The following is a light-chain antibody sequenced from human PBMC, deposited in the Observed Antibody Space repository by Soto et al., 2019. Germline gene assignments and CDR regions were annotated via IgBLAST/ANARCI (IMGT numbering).Light chain of an antibody. CDR1: QSVSSN. V-gene: IGKV3D-15*01. CDR2: GAS. Sequence: EIVMTQSPATLSVSPGERATLSCRASQSVSSNLAWYQQKPGQAPRLLIYGASTRATGIPARFGGSGSGTEFTLTISSLQSEDFAVYYCQQYNNWTGITFGPGTKVDIK. CDR3: QQYNNWTGIT. J-gene: IGKJ3*01.